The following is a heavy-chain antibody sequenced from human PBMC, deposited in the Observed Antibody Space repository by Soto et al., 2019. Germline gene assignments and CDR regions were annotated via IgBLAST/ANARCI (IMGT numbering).Heavy chain of an antibody. D-gene: IGHD2-2*01. CDR3: ASQRYCSSTSCYPHLDDY. J-gene: IGHJ4*02. CDR2: ISSSSSYI. Sequence: PGGSLRLSCAASGFTFSSYSMNWVRQAPGKGLEWVSSISSSSSYIYYADSVKGRFTISRDNAKNSLYLQMNSLRAEDTAVYYCASQRYCSSTSCYPHLDDYWGQGTLVTVSS. CDR1: GFTFSSYS. V-gene: IGHV3-21*01.